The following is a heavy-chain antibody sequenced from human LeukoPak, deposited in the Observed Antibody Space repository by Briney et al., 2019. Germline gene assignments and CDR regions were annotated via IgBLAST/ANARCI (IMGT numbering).Heavy chain of an antibody. CDR1: GGSFSGYY. V-gene: IGHV4-34*01. J-gene: IGHJ4*02. CDR3: ARVRYDSSGYYYFDY. CDR2: INHSGST. D-gene: IGHD3-22*01. Sequence: SETLSLTCAVYGGSFSGYYWSWIRQPPGKGLEWIGEINHSGSTNYNPSLKSRVTISVDTSKNQFSLKLSSVTAADTAVYYCARVRYDSSGYYYFDYWGQGTLVTVSS.